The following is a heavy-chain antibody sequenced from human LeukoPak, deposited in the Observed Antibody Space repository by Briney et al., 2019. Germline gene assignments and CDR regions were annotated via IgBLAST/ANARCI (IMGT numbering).Heavy chain of an antibody. CDR2: IKSKTDGGTT. CDR3: TTTLSKWELNHRDY. J-gene: IGHJ4*02. Sequence: GSLRLSCAASGFTFSNAWMSWVRQAPGKGLEWVGRIKSKTDGGTTDYAAPVKGRFTISRDDSKNTLYLQMNSLKTEDTAVYYCTTTLSKWELNHRDYWGQGTLVTVSS. D-gene: IGHD1-26*01. CDR1: GFTFSNAW. V-gene: IGHV3-15*01.